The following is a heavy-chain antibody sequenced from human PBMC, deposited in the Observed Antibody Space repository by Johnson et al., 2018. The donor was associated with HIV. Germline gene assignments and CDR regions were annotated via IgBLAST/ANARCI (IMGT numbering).Heavy chain of an antibody. J-gene: IGHJ3*02. D-gene: IGHD4-17*01. CDR2: ISYDGSNK. CDR1: GFTFSSYA. CDR3: AKEYSSPYGDYDGDAFDI. V-gene: IGHV3-30*04. Sequence: QVHLVESGGGVVQPGRSLRLSCAASGFTFSSYAMHWVRQAPGKGLEWVAVISYDGSNKYYADSVKGRFTISRDNSKKTLYLQMNSLRAEDTAVYYCAKEYSSPYGDYDGDAFDIWGQGTMVTVSP.